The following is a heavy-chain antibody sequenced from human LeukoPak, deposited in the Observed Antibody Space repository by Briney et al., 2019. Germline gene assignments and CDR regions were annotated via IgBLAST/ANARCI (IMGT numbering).Heavy chain of an antibody. CDR3: ARARGNYYDSSGYYSDY. D-gene: IGHD3-22*01. Sequence: SETLSLTCTVSGGSISSGGYYWSWIRQHPGKGLEWIGNIYNSGSTYYNPSLKSRVTISVDTSKNQFSLKLSSVTAADTAVYYCARARGNYYDSSGYYSDYWGQGTLVTVSS. V-gene: IGHV4-31*03. CDR2: IYNSGST. J-gene: IGHJ4*02. CDR1: GGSISSGGYY.